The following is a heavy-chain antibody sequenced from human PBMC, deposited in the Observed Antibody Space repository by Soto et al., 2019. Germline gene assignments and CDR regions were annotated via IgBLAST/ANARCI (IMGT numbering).Heavy chain of an antibody. V-gene: IGHV3-23*01. CDR1: GFTFSSYA. Sequence: EVQLLESGGGLVQPGGSLRLSCAASGFTFSSYAMSWVRQAPGKGLEWVSAISGSGGSTYYADSVKGRFTISRDNSKNTLYLQMTSPSTEDTAVYYCAKAKNNWNDYFDYWGQGTLVTVSS. D-gene: IGHD1-1*01. CDR3: AKAKNNWNDYFDY. J-gene: IGHJ4*02. CDR2: ISGSGGST.